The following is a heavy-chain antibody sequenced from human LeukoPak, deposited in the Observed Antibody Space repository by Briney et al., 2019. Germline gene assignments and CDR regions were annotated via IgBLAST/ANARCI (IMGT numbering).Heavy chain of an antibody. CDR3: AKEASGSFPLHFFDY. D-gene: IGHD1-26*01. Sequence: QPGGSLRLSCAASGFTFSSYAMHWVRQAPGKGLEWVAVISYDGSNKYYADSVKGRFTISRDNSKNTLYLQMNSLRAEDTAVYYCAKEASGSFPLHFFDYWGQGTLVTVSS. V-gene: IGHV3-30-3*02. CDR1: GFTFSSYA. J-gene: IGHJ4*02. CDR2: ISYDGSNK.